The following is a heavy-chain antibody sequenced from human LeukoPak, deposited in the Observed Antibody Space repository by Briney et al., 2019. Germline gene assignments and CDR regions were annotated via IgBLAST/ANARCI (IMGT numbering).Heavy chain of an antibody. CDR1: GFTFSSSA. CDR2: FSSDGSST. J-gene: IGHJ4*02. CDR3: VKTLKYYGSGRGLFDS. D-gene: IGHD3-10*01. V-gene: IGHV3-64D*06. Sequence: GGSLRLSYSPSGFTFSSSAMYWVRHAPGKGLVYVSAFSSDGSSTFYADSVKGRFTISRDNSKNMLYLQMSSLRADDTAVYYCVKTLKYYGSGRGLFDSWGQGTLVTVSS.